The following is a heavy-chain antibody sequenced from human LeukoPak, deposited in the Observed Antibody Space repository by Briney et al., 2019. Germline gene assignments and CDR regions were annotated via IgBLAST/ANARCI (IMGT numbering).Heavy chain of an antibody. V-gene: IGHV4-34*01. CDR2: INHSGST. Sequence: SETLSLTCAVYGGSFSGYYWSWIRQPPGKGLEGIGEINHSGSTNYNPSLKSRVTISVDTSKNQFSLKLSSVTAADTAVYYCARGDMTTVTPFDHWGQGTLVTVSS. J-gene: IGHJ4*02. D-gene: IGHD4-17*01. CDR1: GGSFSGYY. CDR3: ARGDMTTVTPFDH.